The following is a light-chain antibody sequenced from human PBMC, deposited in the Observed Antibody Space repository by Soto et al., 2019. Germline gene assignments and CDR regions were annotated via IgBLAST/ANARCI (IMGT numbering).Light chain of an antibody. J-gene: IGKJ4*01. Sequence: EIVMTQSPATLSVSVGERATLSCRASQTVSSKLAWYQQKPGQAPRLLIYGASTRTTGIPARFTGSGSVTEFPLTISSLQAEDFAVYYCQQYNDWPPQLTFGGGTKLEFK. V-gene: IGKV3-15*01. CDR1: QTVSSK. CDR3: QQYNDWPPQLT. CDR2: GAS.